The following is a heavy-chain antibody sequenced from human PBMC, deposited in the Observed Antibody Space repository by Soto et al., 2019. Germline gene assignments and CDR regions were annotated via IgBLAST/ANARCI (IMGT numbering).Heavy chain of an antibody. Sequence: PGGSLRLSCVTSGFTFSTYWMHWVRQAPGKGLMWVSRISSDGSNIHYADSVKGRFTISRDNAKNTLYLQMNSLRAEDTAVYYCTRDASRDSSARGWFDPWGPGTLVTVSS. D-gene: IGHD6-13*01. CDR2: ISSDGSNI. V-gene: IGHV3-74*01. CDR3: TRDASRDSSARGWFDP. J-gene: IGHJ5*02. CDR1: GFTFSTYW.